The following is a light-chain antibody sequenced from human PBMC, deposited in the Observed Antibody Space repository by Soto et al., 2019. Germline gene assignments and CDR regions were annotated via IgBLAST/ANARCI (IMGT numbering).Light chain of an antibody. CDR3: HQYNSWPRGT. J-gene: IGKJ3*01. CDR1: RSFASSY. CDR2: AAS. Sequence: EIVLTQSPVTLSLSPGERATLSCRASRSFASSYLGWYQQKPGQAPRLLIYAASTRATGIPDRFSGSGSATDFTLTISRLEPEDSAVYYCHQYNSWPRGTFGPGTKVEI. V-gene: IGKV3-20*01.